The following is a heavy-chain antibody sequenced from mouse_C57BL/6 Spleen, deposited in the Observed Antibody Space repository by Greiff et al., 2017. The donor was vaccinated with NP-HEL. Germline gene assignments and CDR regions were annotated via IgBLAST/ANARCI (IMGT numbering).Heavy chain of an antibody. Sequence: VQLQQPGAELVMPGASVKLSCKASGYTFTSYWMHWVKQRPGQGLEWIGEIDPSDSYTNYNQKFKGKSTLTVDKSSSTAYMQLSSLTSEDSAVYYCARDSNSFAYWGQGTLVTVSA. CDR1: GYTFTSYW. CDR2: IDPSDSYT. J-gene: IGHJ3*01. D-gene: IGHD2-5*01. V-gene: IGHV1-69*01. CDR3: ARDSNSFAY.